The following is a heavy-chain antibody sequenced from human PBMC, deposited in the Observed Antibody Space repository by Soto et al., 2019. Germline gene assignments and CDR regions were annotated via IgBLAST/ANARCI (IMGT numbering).Heavy chain of an antibody. CDR3: ARLSYDSSGYYYDY. CDR1: GGSISSSSYY. D-gene: IGHD3-22*01. Sequence: SETLSLTCTVSGGSISSSSYYWGWIRQPPGKGLEWIGSIYYSGSTYYNPSLKSRVTISVDTSKNQFSLKLSSVTAADTAVYYCARLSYDSSGYYYDYWGQGALVTSPQ. V-gene: IGHV4-39*01. CDR2: IYYSGST. J-gene: IGHJ4*02.